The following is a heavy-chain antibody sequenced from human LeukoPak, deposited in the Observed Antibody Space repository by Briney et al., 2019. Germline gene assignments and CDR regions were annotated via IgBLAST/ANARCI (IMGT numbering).Heavy chain of an antibody. CDR3: AKYSGSSSFVSWFDP. CDR1: GFTFSSYA. J-gene: IGHJ5*02. Sequence: PGGSLRLSCAASGFTFSSYAMSWVRQAPGKGLEWVSAISGGGGSTYYADSVKGRFTISRDNSKNTLYLQMNSLRAEDTAVYYCAKYSGSSSFVSWFDPWGQGTLVTVSS. CDR2: ISGGGGST. V-gene: IGHV3-23*01. D-gene: IGHD6-13*01.